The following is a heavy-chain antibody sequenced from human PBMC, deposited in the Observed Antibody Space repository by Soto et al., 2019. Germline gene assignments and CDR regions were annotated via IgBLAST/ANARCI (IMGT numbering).Heavy chain of an antibody. CDR1: GFTFSSYA. D-gene: IGHD1-1*01. CDR3: ARPLWRARYNWGYFDL. V-gene: IGHV3-30-3*01. CDR2: ISYDGSKK. J-gene: IGHJ2*01. Sequence: QVQLVESGGGVVQPGRSLRLSCAASGFTFSSYAMHWVRQAPGKGLEWVAVISYDGSKKYYADSVKGRFTISRDNAKNTLYLQMNSLRAEDAAVYYCARPLWRARYNWGYFDLWGRGTLVTVSS.